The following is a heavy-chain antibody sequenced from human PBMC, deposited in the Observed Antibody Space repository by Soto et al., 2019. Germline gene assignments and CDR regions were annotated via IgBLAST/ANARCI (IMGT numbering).Heavy chain of an antibody. J-gene: IGHJ4*02. Sequence: VLLVDSGGGLVQPGRSLRLSCAVSGFNFGNYAMHWVRQAPGKGLEWVAAINWNSDKVAYAGSVLGRFTIFRDSAKNSLHLQMNYLTTEDTALYYCAKDKGGTPYYIDSWGQGILVTVSS. CDR2: INWNSDKV. V-gene: IGHV3-9*01. CDR3: AKDKGGTPYYIDS. D-gene: IGHD6-25*01. CDR1: GFNFGNYA.